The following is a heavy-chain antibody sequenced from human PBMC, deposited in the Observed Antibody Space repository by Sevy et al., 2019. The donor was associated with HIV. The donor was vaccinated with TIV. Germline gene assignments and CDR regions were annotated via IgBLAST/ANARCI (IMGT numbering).Heavy chain of an antibody. V-gene: IGHV3-74*01. J-gene: IGHJ4*02. D-gene: IGHD4-17*01. CDR1: GFTFSSYW. CDR2: INSDGSST. Sequence: GGSLRLSCAASGFTFSSYWMHWVRQAPGKGLVWVSRINSDGSSTSYADSVKGRFTISGENAKNTLYLQMNSLRAEDTAVYYCARGESTVTLDYWGQGTLVTVSS. CDR3: ARGESTVTLDY.